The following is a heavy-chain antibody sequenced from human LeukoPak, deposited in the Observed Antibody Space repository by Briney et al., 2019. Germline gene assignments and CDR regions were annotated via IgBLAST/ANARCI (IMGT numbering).Heavy chain of an antibody. CDR2: IYYSGST. D-gene: IGHD1-14*01. V-gene: IGHV4-39*01. CDR1: GCSISSSSYY. J-gene: IGHJ6*03. Sequence: SETLSLTCTVSGCSISSSSYYWRWIRQPPGRGLEWIGSIYYSGSTYYNPSLKSRVTISVDTSKNQFSMKLSSVTAADTAVYYCARLRNHILLYYYYMDVWGKGTTVTISS. CDR3: ARLRNHILLYYYYMDV.